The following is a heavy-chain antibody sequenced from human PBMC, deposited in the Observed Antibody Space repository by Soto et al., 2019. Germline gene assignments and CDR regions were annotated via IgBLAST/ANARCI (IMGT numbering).Heavy chain of an antibody. CDR3: ERQIYDSATGPNVQSCFDS. D-gene: IGHD2-15*01. J-gene: IGHJ5*01. V-gene: IGHV5-10-1*01. CDR1: GYSFAVYW. CDR2: SEPSDSQT. Sequence: GSSLNFSCNGSGYSFAVYWITWVRQRPGKVHEWVGQSEPSDSQTYYSPTYRGHVTISATKAITTVFLQWSSLRVRDAATYYRERQIYDSATGPNVQSCFDSWGQGTPVTVSS.